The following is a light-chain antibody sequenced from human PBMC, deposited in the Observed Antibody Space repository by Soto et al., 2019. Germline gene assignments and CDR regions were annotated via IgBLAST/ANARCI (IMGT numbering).Light chain of an antibody. Sequence: QSVLTQPASVSGSPGQSITISCTGTSRDVGGYNYVSWYQQHPGKAPKLLIYEVSNRPSGVSIRFSGSKSGDTASLTISGLQAEDEADYYCSSYTSGSTLYVFGTGTKVTVL. CDR3: SSYTSGSTLYV. V-gene: IGLV2-14*01. J-gene: IGLJ1*01. CDR1: SRDVGGYNY. CDR2: EVS.